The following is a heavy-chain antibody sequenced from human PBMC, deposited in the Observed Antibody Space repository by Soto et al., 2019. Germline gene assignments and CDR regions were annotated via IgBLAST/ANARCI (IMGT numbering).Heavy chain of an antibody. CDR2: ISGSGGST. D-gene: IGHD3-3*01. V-gene: IGHV3-23*01. Sequence: GGSLRLSCAASGFTFFNYAMIWVRQAPGKGLEWVSAISGSGGSTYYADSVEGRFTISRDNSKNKNTLFLQMNSLRAEDTAIYYCAKSFSDYDFSPPHYYMDVWGKGTTVTVSS. CDR3: AKSFSDYDFSPPHYYMDV. CDR1: GFTFFNYA. J-gene: IGHJ6*03.